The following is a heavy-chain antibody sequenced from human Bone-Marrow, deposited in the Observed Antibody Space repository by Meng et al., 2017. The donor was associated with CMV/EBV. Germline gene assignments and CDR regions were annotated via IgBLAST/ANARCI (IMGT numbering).Heavy chain of an antibody. J-gene: IGHJ5*02. CDR2: IGPSDGDA. CDR1: FTAYH. CDR3: AREYCTTPRCSYNPHWYDP. Sequence: FTAYHGRWVRQTPGQGREWIEMIGPSDGDAAYAQHFRGRVTMTRDTSTSTVYMDLRGLTSDDTSLYFCAREYCTTPRCSYNPHWYDPWGQGTLVTVSS. D-gene: IGHD2-2*01. V-gene: IGHV1-46*01.